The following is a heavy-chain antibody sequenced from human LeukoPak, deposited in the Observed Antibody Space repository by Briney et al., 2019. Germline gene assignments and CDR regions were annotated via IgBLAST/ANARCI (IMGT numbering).Heavy chain of an antibody. D-gene: IGHD4-23*01. CDR1: GFTFSSYG. Sequence: PGGSLRLSCAASGFTFSSYGMSWVRQAPGKGLEWASAISGSGGSTYYAGSVKGRFTISRDNSKNTLYLQMNSLRPEDTAVYYCAKDRGSYGGNGFDYWGQGTLVTVSS. CDR2: ISGSGGST. J-gene: IGHJ4*02. V-gene: IGHV3-23*01. CDR3: AKDRGSYGGNGFDY.